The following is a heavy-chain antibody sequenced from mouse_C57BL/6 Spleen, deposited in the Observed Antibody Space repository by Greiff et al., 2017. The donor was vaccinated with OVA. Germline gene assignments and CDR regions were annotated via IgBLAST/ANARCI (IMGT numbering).Heavy chain of an antibody. D-gene: IGHD2-3*01. CDR3: ARPGGYSAWFAY. CDR1: GFTFSDYG. V-gene: IGHV5-17*01. Sequence: EVKLMESGGGLVKPGGSLKLSCAASGFTFSDYGMHWVRQAPEKGLEWVAYISSGSSTIYYAATVKGRFTISRDNAKNTLFLQMTSLRSEDTAMYYCARPGGYSAWFAYWGQGTLVTVSA. J-gene: IGHJ3*01. CDR2: ISSGSSTI.